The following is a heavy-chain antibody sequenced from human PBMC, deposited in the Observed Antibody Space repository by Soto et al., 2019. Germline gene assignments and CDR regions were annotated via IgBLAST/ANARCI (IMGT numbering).Heavy chain of an antibody. D-gene: IGHD3-22*01. V-gene: IGHV1-69*13. J-gene: IGHJ4*02. CDR1: GGTFSSYA. CDR2: IIPIFGTA. CDR3: AGRHDYYDSSGYYPHFDY. Sequence: SVKVSCKASGGTFSSYAISWVRQAPGQGLEWMGGIIPIFGTANYAQKFQGRVTITADESTSTAYMELSSLRSEDTAVYYCAGRHDYYDSSGYYPHFDYWGQGTLVPVSS.